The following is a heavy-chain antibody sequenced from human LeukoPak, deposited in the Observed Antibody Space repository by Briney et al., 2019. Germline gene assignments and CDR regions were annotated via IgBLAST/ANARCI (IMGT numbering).Heavy chain of an antibody. J-gene: IGHJ4*02. CDR3: AKDRLGRLHSQVFDY. CDR2: ISGSGGST. CDR1: GFTFSGYW. V-gene: IGHV3-23*01. D-gene: IGHD3/OR15-3a*01. Sequence: PGGSLRLSCAASGFTFSGYWMTWVRQAPGKGLEWVSAISGSGGSTYYADSVKGRFTISRDNSKNTLYLQMNSLRAEDTAVYYCAKDRLGRLHSQVFDYWGQGTLVTVSS.